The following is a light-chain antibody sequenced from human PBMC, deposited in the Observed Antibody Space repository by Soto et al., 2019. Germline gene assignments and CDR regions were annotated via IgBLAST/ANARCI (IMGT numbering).Light chain of an antibody. V-gene: IGKV1-27*01. CDR3: QKYNSAPWT. CDR1: QGISNY. J-gene: IGKJ1*01. Sequence: DFQMTQSASALSASIGDGVTITCRASQGISNYLAWYQQKPGKVPKLLIYAASTLQSGVPSRFSGSGSGTDFTLTISSLQPEDVATYYCQKYNSAPWTFGQGTKVDIK. CDR2: AAS.